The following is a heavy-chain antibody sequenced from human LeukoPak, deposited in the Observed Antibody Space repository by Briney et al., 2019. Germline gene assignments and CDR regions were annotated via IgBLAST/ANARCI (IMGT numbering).Heavy chain of an antibody. Sequence: GESLKISCKGSGYSFTSYWIGWVRQMPGKGLEWMGIIYPGDSDTRYSPSLQGQVTISADKSISTAYLQWSSLKASDTAMYYCARGGITMIVVVITPDAFDIWGQGTMVTVSS. J-gene: IGHJ3*02. CDR2: IYPGDSDT. CDR3: ARGGITMIVVVITPDAFDI. D-gene: IGHD3-22*01. V-gene: IGHV5-51*01. CDR1: GYSFTSYW.